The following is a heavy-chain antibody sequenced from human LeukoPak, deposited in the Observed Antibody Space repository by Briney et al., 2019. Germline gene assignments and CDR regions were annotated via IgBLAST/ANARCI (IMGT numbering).Heavy chain of an antibody. CDR1: GYSLSSGYY. CDR3: ARRQVYYDSSGHFN. V-gene: IGHV4-38-2*02. Sequence: SQTLSLTCTVSGYSLSSGYYWGWIRQPPAKGLEWIGSIYHSGSTYYNPTLKSRVTISVDTSKNQFSLKLSSVTAADTAVYYCARRQVYYDSSGHFNWGQGTLVTVSS. D-gene: IGHD3-22*01. CDR2: IYHSGST. J-gene: IGHJ4*02.